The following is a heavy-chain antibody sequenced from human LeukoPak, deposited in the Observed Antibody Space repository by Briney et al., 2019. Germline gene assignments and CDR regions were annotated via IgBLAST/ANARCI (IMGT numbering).Heavy chain of an antibody. CDR2: IYPGDSDT. CDR3: ARLSXDIVVVPAXMSLGY. J-gene: IGHJ4*02. D-gene: IGHD2-2*01. Sequence: GESLKISCKGSGYSFTSYWIGWVRQMPGKGLEWMGIIYPGDSDTRYSPSFQGQVTISADKSISTAYLQWSSLKASDTAMYYCARLSXDIVVVPAXMSLGYWGQGTLVTVSS. CDR1: GYSFTSYW. V-gene: IGHV5-51*01.